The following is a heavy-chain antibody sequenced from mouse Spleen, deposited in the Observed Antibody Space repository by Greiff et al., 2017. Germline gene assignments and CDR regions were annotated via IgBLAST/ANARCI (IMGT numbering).Heavy chain of an antibody. Sequence: VQLQQSGAEFVKPGASVKLSCTASGFNFNDYDMHWVQQRPEQGLEWIGRIDTEDGETKYAPKFQGKATISADKSSNTTYLQLSSLTSEDTAVYYSARGYCYGSYHYYLDVWGAGTTVTVSS. V-gene: IGHV14-2*01. CDR3: ARGYCYGSYHYYLDV. CDR1: GFNFNDYD. CDR2: IDTEDGET. J-gene: IGHJ1*01. D-gene: IGHD1-1*01.